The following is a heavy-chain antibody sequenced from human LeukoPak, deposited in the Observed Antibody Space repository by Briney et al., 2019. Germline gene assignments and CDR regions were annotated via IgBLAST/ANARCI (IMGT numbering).Heavy chain of an antibody. D-gene: IGHD1-7*01. Sequence: GSSVKVSCKASGGTFSSYAISWVRQAPGQGLEWMGGIIPIFGTANYAQKFQGRVTITADESTSTAYMELSSLRSEDTAVYYCARTGTLPYYYSYGMDVWGKGTTVTVSS. V-gene: IGHV1-69*01. CDR2: IIPIFGTA. J-gene: IGHJ6*04. CDR3: ARTGTLPYYYSYGMDV. CDR1: GGTFSSYA.